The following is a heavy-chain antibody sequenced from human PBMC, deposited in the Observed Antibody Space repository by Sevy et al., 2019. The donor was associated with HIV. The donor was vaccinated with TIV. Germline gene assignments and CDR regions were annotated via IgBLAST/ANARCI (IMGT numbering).Heavy chain of an antibody. CDR1: GFIFNNYD. CDR2: VSYDGADK. D-gene: IGHD2-15*01. J-gene: IGHJ4*02. CDR3: AKDMVDCSGGTCYSGAVSPFES. V-gene: IGHV3-30*18. Sequence: GGSLRLACAASGFIFNNYDMYWIRKAPGKGLEWVATVSYDGADKHYADIVKGRFTISRDSSRSMLYLQMSSLRPEDTGVYFCAKDMVDCSGGTCYSGAVSPFESWGQGTLVTVSS.